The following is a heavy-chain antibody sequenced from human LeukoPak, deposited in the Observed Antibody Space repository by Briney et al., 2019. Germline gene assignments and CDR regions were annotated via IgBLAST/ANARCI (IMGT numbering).Heavy chain of an antibody. V-gene: IGHV3-73*01. J-gene: IGHJ4*02. CDR3: TRHRYGDSGGVFDY. CDR1: GFTFSGSD. D-gene: IGHD5-18*01. Sequence: GGSLRLSCAGSGFTFSGSDMHWVRLTSGKGLEWLGYISTKTHKYATLYAASVKGRFTISRDDSKNTAYLQMKSLKTEDTAVYYCTRHRYGDSGGVFDYWGQGTRVTVSS. CDR2: ISTKTHKYAT.